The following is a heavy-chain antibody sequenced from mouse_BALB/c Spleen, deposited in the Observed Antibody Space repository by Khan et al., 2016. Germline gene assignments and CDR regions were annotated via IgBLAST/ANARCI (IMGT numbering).Heavy chain of an antibody. D-gene: IGHD3-2*01. CDR1: GYTFTNYG. Sequence: QIQLVQSGPELKKPGETVKISCKASGYTFTNYGMNWVKQAPGKGLKWMGWINTYTGEPTYADDFKGRFAFSLETSASTAYLQINNLKNEDTATYCCARSQTARATGFAYWGQGTLVTVSA. V-gene: IGHV9-3-1*01. J-gene: IGHJ3*01. CDR2: INTYTGEP. CDR3: ARSQTARATGFAY.